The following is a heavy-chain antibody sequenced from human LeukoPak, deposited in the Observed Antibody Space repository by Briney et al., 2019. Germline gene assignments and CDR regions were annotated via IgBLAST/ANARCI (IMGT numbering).Heavy chain of an antibody. Sequence: ASVKVSCKASGGTFSSYDISWVRQAPGQGLEWMGGIIPIFGTANYAQKFQGRVTITTDESTSTAYMELSSLRSEDTAVYDCARNSGSSKDYYYYYMDVWGKGTTVTVSS. CDR1: GGTFSSYD. V-gene: IGHV1-69*05. D-gene: IGHD1-26*01. J-gene: IGHJ6*03. CDR2: IIPIFGTA. CDR3: ARNSGSSKDYYYYYMDV.